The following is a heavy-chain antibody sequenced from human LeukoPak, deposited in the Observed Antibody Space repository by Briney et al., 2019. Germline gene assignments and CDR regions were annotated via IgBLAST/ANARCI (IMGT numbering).Heavy chain of an antibody. CDR3: ARVRYNWNRDFDY. D-gene: IGHD1-20*01. CDR1: GGSISSSSYY. J-gene: IGHJ4*02. Sequence: PSETLSLTCTVSGGSISSSSYYWGWIRQPPGKGLEWIGSIYYSGSTYYNPSLESRVTMSVDTSKNQFSLKLSSVTAADTAVYYCARVRYNWNRDFDYWGQGTLVTVSS. CDR2: IYYSGST. V-gene: IGHV4-39*07.